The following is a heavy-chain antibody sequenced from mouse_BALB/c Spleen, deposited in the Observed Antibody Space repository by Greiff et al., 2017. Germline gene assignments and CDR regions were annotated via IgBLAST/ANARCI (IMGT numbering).Heavy chain of an antibody. CDR2: ISYSGST. Sequence: EVKLVESGPGLVKPSQSLSLTCTVTGYSITSDYAWNWIRQFPGNKLEWMGYISYSGSTSYNPSLKSRISITRDTSKNQFFLQLNSVTTEDTATYYCARVLYYRYDERVWFAYWGQGTLVTVSA. J-gene: IGHJ3*01. CDR3: ARVLYYRYDERVWFAY. D-gene: IGHD2-14*01. CDR1: GYSITSDYA. V-gene: IGHV3-2*02.